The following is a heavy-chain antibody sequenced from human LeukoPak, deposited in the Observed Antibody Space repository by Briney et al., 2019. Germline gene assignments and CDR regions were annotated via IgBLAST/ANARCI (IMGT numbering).Heavy chain of an antibody. J-gene: IGHJ4*02. CDR2: IKRKGDDGTI. V-gene: IGHV3-15*01. Sequence: GSLRLSCAASGFTFSNAWMSWVRPAPGKGLEWVGRIKRKGDDGTIDYAAPVKGKLTISRDDSKNTLYLQMNSLKSEDTAVYYCTAGTGRSDFDYWGQGTLVTVSS. CDR3: TAGTGRSDFDY. D-gene: IGHD3/OR15-3a*01. CDR1: GFTFSNAW.